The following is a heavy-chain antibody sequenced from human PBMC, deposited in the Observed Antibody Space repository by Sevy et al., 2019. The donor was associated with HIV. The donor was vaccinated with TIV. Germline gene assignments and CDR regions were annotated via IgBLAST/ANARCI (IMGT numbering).Heavy chain of an antibody. V-gene: IGHV3-30*18. D-gene: IGHD1-26*01. CDR1: VFTFSNYG. CDR2: ISYDGSNK. J-gene: IGHJ4*02. CDR3: AKDRGGSYYTGRLFLGFDY. Sequence: GGSLRLSCAASVFTFSNYGMHWVRQAPGKGLEWVAVISYDGSNKYYADSVKGRFTISRDNSKNTLYLQMNSLGTEDTAVYYCAKDRGGSYYTGRLFLGFDYWGQGTLVTVSS.